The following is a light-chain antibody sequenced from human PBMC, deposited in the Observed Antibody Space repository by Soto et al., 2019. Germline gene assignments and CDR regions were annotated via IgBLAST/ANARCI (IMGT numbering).Light chain of an antibody. CDR1: ESIIGY. V-gene: IGKV1-39*01. Sequence: IQMTQSPSSLSASVGDRVTITCRAIESIIGYLNWYPPTPGRAPKIXIYTASSLQSGVPSRFSGSGAGTDCTRTISSLQPEDVATDHCQQGYTNTITFGQGTRLEIK. CDR2: TAS. CDR3: QQGYTNTIT. J-gene: IGKJ5*01.